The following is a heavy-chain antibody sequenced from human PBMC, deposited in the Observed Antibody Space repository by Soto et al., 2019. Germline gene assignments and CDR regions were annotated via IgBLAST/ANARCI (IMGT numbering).Heavy chain of an antibody. CDR1: GFTFSTYG. CDR2: ISFDGSTK. Sequence: QVQLVESGGGVVQSGRSLRLSCTASGFTFSTYGMHWVRQAPGKGLEWVSVISFDGSTKYYGDSGKGRFTISRDNSKNKLYLQMNSLRAEDTAVYYCATEGGYCSGGSCYSGDYFDYWGQGPLVTVSS. D-gene: IGHD2-15*01. CDR3: ATEGGYCSGGSCYSGDYFDY. V-gene: IGHV3-30*03. J-gene: IGHJ4*02.